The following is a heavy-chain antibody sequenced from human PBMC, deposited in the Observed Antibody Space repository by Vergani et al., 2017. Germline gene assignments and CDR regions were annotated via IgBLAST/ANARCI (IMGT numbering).Heavy chain of an antibody. CDR1: GGSISSYY. CDR3: ARGSTIFGVVSQVFDY. D-gene: IGHD3-3*01. Sequence: QVQLQESGPGLVKPSETLSLTCTVSGGSISSYYWSWIRQPAGKGLEWIGRIYTSGSTNYNPSLKSRVTMSVATSKNQFSLKLSSVTAAETAVYYCARGSTIFGVVSQVFDYWGQGTLVTVSS. V-gene: IGHV4-4*07. J-gene: IGHJ4*02. CDR2: IYTSGST.